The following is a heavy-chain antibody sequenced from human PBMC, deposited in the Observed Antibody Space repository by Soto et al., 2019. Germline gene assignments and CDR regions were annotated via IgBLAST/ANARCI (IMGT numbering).Heavy chain of an antibody. CDR1: GFTVSSNY. CDR3: ARITQYIIGYDQYYYYGMDV. D-gene: IGHD3-22*01. CDR2: IYSGGST. V-gene: IGHV3-53*01. Sequence: PGGSLRLSCAASGFTVSSNYMSWVRQAPGKGLEWVSVIYSGGSTYYADSVKGRFTISRDNSKNTLYLQMNSLRAEDTAVYYCARITQYIIGYDQYYYYGMDVWGQGTTVTVSS. J-gene: IGHJ6*02.